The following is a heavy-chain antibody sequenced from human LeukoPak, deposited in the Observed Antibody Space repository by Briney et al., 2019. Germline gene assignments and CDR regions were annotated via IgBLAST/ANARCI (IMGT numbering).Heavy chain of an antibody. J-gene: IGHJ5*02. D-gene: IGHD6-6*01. CDR1: GFTFSTYA. CDR3: VKASSSSPQYNWFDA. CDR2: VSGTGGRT. Sequence: GGSLRLSCAASGFTFSTYAMSWVRQAPGKGLEWVSVVSGTGGRTYYADSVKGRFTISRDNSKNTLYLQLNSLRAEDTALYYCVKASSSSPQYNWFDAWGQGTLVTVSS. V-gene: IGHV3-23*01.